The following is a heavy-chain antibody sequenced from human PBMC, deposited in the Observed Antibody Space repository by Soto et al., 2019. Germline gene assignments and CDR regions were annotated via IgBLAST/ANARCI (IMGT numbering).Heavy chain of an antibody. J-gene: IGHJ5*02. CDR2: IKTDGSST. V-gene: IGHV3-74*01. CDR3: TREKFDP. CDR1: GFTFSSYW. Sequence: XXSLRLSFAASGFTFSSYWMHWVRQAPGKGLVWVSRIKTDGSSTNYADSVKGRFTISRDNAKNTLYLQMNSLRPEDTAVYYCTREKFDPWGQGTLVTVSS.